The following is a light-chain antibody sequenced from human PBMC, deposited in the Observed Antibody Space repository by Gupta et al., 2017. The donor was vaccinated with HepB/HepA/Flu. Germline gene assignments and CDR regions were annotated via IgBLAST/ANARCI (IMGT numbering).Light chain of an antibody. CDR2: DVS. CDR3: SSYTSSSTRV. Sequence: FALTQPASVSGSPGQSITISCTGTSSDIGSYNYVSWYQQHPGKAPQLMIYDVSNRPSGVSNRFSGSKSGNTASLTISVLQAEDEADYYCSSYTSSSTRVFGGGTKLTVL. J-gene: IGLJ3*02. V-gene: IGLV2-14*03. CDR1: SSDIGSYNY.